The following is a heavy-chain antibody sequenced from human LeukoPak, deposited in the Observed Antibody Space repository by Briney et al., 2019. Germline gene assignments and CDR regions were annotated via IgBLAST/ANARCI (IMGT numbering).Heavy chain of an antibody. Sequence: PGGSLRLSCAASGFTFSSYGMHWVRQAPGKGLERVAVISYDGSNKYYADSVKGRFTISRDNSKNTLYLQMNSLRAEDTAVYYCAKDSMGGIAAAGTLDYWGQGTLVTVSS. J-gene: IGHJ4*02. CDR3: AKDSMGGIAAAGTLDY. V-gene: IGHV3-30*18. CDR2: ISYDGSNK. CDR1: GFTFSSYG. D-gene: IGHD6-13*01.